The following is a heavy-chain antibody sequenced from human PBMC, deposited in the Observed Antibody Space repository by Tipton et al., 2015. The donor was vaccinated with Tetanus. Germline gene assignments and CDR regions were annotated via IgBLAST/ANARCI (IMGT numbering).Heavy chain of an antibody. CDR2: ISSTSSYI. CDR1: GFIFSSYS. D-gene: IGHD1-26*01. CDR3: VSGRTLDY. J-gene: IGHJ4*02. V-gene: IGHV3-21*01. Sequence: SLRLSCEVSGFIFSSYSMNWVRQAPGKGLQWVASISSTSSYIYYADSLKGRFTISRDNTKNSLYLQINSLRAEDAALYYCVSGRTLDYWGQGTLVTVSS.